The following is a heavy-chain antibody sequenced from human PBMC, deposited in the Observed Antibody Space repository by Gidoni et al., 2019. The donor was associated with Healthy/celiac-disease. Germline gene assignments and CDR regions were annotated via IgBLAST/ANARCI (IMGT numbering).Heavy chain of an antibody. CDR3: ARVYSSSWYEFDY. Sequence: EVQLVESGGGLVKPGGSLRLSCAASGFTCSSYSMNWVRQAPGKGLEWVSSISSSSSYMYYADSVKGRFTISRDNAKNSLYLQMNSLRAEDTAVYYCARVYSSSWYEFDYWGQGTLVTVSS. CDR1: GFTCSSYS. J-gene: IGHJ4*02. D-gene: IGHD6-13*01. CDR2: ISSSSSYM. V-gene: IGHV3-21*01.